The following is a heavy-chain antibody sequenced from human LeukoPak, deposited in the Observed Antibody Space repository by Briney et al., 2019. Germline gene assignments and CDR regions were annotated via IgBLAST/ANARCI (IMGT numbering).Heavy chain of an antibody. V-gene: IGHV3-30*04. D-gene: IGHD3-22*01. CDR1: GFTFSSYA. CDR3: ARKYYYHSSGFYLDVLDF. Sequence: GGSPRLSCAASGFTFSSYAMHWVRQAPGKGLEWVAVISYDGSNKYYADSVKGRFTISRDNSKNTLYLEMNSLRAEDTAAYYCARKYYYHSSGFYLDVLDFWGQGTMVTVSS. CDR2: ISYDGSNK. J-gene: IGHJ3*01.